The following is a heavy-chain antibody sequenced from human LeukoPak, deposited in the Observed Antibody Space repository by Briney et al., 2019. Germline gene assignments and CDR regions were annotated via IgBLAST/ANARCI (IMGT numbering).Heavy chain of an antibody. D-gene: IGHD6-19*01. V-gene: IGHV3-30-3*01. J-gene: IGHJ4*02. CDR2: ISYDGSNK. Sequence: QPGGSLRFSCAASGFTFSSYAMHWVRQAPGKGLEWVAVISYDGSNKYYADSVKGRFTISRDNSKNTLYLQMNSLRAEDTAVYYCAASSLIAVAGTDYWGQGTLVTVSS. CDR3: AASSLIAVAGTDY. CDR1: GFTFSSYA.